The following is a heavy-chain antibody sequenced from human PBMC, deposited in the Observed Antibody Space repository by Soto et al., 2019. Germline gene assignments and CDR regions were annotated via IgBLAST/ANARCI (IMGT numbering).Heavy chain of an antibody. D-gene: IGHD2-2*01. J-gene: IGHJ4*02. CDR1: GFSFDDYA. CDR2: ISWNSGSI. CDR3: ARDGAPAVNNAFDY. Sequence: GGSLRLSCAASGFSFDDYAMHWVRQAPGKGLEWVSGISWNSGSIGYADSMKGRFTISRDNARNSLYLQINSLRPEDTALYYCARDGAPAVNNAFDYWGRGTLVTVSS. V-gene: IGHV3-9*01.